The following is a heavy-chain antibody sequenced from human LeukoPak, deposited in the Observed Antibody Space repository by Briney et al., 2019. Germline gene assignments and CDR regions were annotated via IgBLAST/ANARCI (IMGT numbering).Heavy chain of an antibody. CDR2: ISAYNGDT. CDR3: ARRGGGYCTSTRCCCMDV. CDR1: GYTFTNYG. J-gene: IGHJ6*03. Sequence: ASVKVSCKASGYTFTNYGITWLRQAPGQGLEWMGWISAYNGDTNFAQKFQGRVTVTTDTSTSTAYMELRTLTSDGTAVHYCARRGGGYCTSTRCCCMDVWGKGTTVTVSS. V-gene: IGHV1-18*01. D-gene: IGHD2-2*01.